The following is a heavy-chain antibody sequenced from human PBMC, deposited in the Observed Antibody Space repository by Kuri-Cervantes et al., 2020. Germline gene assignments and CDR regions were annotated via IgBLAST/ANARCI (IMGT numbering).Heavy chain of an antibody. J-gene: IGHJ5*02. CDR3: ARQRTYYYSSGSYFNWFDP. D-gene: IGHD3-10*01. Sequence: SETLSLTCTASGGTISSYYWSWIRQPPGKGLEWIGYIYYSGSTNYNPSPKSRVTISVDTSKNQFSLKLSSVTAADTAVYYCARQRTYYYSSGSYFNWFDPWGQGTLVTVSS. CDR2: IYYSGST. CDR1: GGTISSYY. V-gene: IGHV4-59*08.